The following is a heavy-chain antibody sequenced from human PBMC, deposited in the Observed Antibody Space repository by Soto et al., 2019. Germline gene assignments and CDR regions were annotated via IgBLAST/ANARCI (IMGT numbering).Heavy chain of an antibody. CDR3: AREVSVTMGRVMDV. CDR1: GFTFSSYS. J-gene: IGHJ6*02. CDR2: ISSSSSYI. D-gene: IGHD3-10*01. V-gene: IGHV3-21*01. Sequence: EVQLVESGGGLVKPGGSLRLSCAASGFTFSSYSMNWVRQAPGKGLEWVSSISSSSSYICYADSVKGRFTTSRDNAKNSLYPQMNSLRAEDTAVYYCAREVSVTMGRVMDVWGQGTTVTVSS.